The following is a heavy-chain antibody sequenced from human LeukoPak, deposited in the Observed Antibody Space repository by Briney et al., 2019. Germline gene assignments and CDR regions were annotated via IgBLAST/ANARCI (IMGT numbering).Heavy chain of an antibody. CDR2: IIPIFGTA. Sequence: SVKVSCKASGGTFSSYAISWVRQAPGQGLEWMGGIIPIFGTANYAQKFQGRVTITADESTSTAHMELSSLRSEDTAVYYCASITEYSSSEGAFDYWGQGTLVTVSS. V-gene: IGHV1-69*13. J-gene: IGHJ4*02. D-gene: IGHD6-6*01. CDR1: GGTFSSYA. CDR3: ASITEYSSSEGAFDY.